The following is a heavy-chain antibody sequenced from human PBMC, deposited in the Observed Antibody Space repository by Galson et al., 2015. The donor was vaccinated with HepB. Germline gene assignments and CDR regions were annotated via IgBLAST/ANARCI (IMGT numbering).Heavy chain of an antibody. Sequence: SLRLSCASSGFTFRDYAFSWVRQAPGKGLEWVAFITTKAYGGTTKYAASVKDRFTISRDDSESIAYLQMSSLKAEDTAVYYCTRAAKQLWPCYWGQGTLVTVSS. CDR3: TRAAKQLWPCY. V-gene: IGHV3-49*04. D-gene: IGHD5-18*01. CDR1: GFTFRDYA. CDR2: ITTKAYGGTT. J-gene: IGHJ4*02.